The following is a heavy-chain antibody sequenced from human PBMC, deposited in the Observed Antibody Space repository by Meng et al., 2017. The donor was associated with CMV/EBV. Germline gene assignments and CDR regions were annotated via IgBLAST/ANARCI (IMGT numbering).Heavy chain of an antibody. J-gene: IGHJ6*02. CDR3: ARGGRGKAAAGKRMDV. Sequence: GESLKISCAASGFTFSSYEINWVRQAPGKGLEWISYISSSGSIIYYADSVKGRFTISGDNAKNSLYLQMNSLRAEDTAVYHCARGGRGKAAAGKRMDVWGQGTTVTVSS. V-gene: IGHV3-48*03. CDR1: GFTFSSYE. D-gene: IGHD6-13*01. CDR2: ISSSGSII.